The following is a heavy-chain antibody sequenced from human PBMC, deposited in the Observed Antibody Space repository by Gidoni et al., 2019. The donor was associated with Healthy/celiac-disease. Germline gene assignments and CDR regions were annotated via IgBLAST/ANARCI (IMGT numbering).Heavy chain of an antibody. CDR3: ARDPPTYYDFWSGYYNYYYYGMDG. J-gene: IGHJ6*04. Sequence: QFVYSLGCLVRPAGSLRLSCSASCFLFLNACLCWVRPTPGKGLGWVSRIKRDGSSTSNADSVKGRFTISRDNGKNMLYLQMNSLRAEDTAVYYCARDPPTYYDFWSGYYNYYYYGMDGWGKGTTVTVSS. V-gene: IGHV3-74*01. CDR1: CFLFLNAC. D-gene: IGHD3-3*01. CDR2: IKRDGSST.